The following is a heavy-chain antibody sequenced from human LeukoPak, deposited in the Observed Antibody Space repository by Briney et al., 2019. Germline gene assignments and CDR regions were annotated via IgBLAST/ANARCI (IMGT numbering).Heavy chain of an antibody. CDR1: GGSISSGGYY. V-gene: IGHV4-31*03. D-gene: IGHD2-2*01. Sequence: SETVSLTCTVSGGSISSGGYYWSWIRQHPGKGLEWIGYIYYSGSTYYNPSVKSRVTISVDTSKNQFSLKLSSVTAADTAVYYCARDLGGSTSRFNWFDPWGQGTLVTVSS. CDR3: ARDLGGSTSRFNWFDP. CDR2: IYYSGST. J-gene: IGHJ5*02.